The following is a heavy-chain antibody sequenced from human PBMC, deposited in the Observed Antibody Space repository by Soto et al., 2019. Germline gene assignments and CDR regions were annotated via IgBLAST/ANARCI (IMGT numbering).Heavy chain of an antibody. V-gene: IGHV1-8*02. J-gene: IGHJ6*02. Sequence: ASVKVSCKASGGTFSSYAISWVRQATGQGLEWMGWMNPNSGNTGHAQKFQGRVTMTRNTSISTAYMELSSLRSEDTAVYYCARGGDRVAGSHRYYYGMDVWGQGTTVTVSS. D-gene: IGHD6-19*01. CDR3: ARGGDRVAGSHRYYYGMDV. CDR2: MNPNSGNT. CDR1: GGTFSSYA.